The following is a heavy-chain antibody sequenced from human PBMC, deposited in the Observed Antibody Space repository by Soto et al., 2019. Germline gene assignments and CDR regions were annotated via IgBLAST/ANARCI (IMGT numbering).Heavy chain of an antibody. CDR3: ARGAPVLFDY. Sequence: QLQLQESGSGLVKPSQTLSLTCAVSGGSISSGGYSWSWIRQPPGKGLEWIGYIYHNGSTHYNPSLKCGVAISVDRSMNQFSLKLSSVTASDTAVYYRARGAPVLFDYWGQGTLVTVSS. J-gene: IGHJ4*02. CDR1: GGSISSGGYS. CDR2: IYHNGST. V-gene: IGHV4-30-2*01.